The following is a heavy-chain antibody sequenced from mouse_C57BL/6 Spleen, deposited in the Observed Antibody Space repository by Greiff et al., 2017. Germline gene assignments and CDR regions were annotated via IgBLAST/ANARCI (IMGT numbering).Heavy chain of an antibody. J-gene: IGHJ4*01. Sequence: VQLQQSGAELARPGASVKMSCKASGYTFTSYGISWVKQRPGQGLEWIGEIYPGSGDTYYNEKFKGKATLTADKSSSTAYMELRSLTSEDSAVYFCARGTHYYGSSPYYYAMDYWGQGTSVTVSS. D-gene: IGHD1-1*01. V-gene: IGHV1-81*01. CDR2: IYPGSGDT. CDR3: ARGTHYYGSSPYYYAMDY. CDR1: GYTFTSYG.